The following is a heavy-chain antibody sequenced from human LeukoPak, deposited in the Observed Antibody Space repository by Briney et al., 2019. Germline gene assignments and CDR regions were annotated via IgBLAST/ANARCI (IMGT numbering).Heavy chain of an antibody. CDR3: ARERPLGVDY. D-gene: IGHD3-10*01. CDR2: ISSSSSTI. Sequence: GGSLRLSCAASGFTVSSNYMSWVRQAPGKGLEWVSYISSSSSTIYYADSVKGRFTISRDNAKNSLYLQMNSLRAEDTAVYYCARERPLGVDYWGQGTLVTVSS. CDR1: GFTVSSNY. J-gene: IGHJ4*02. V-gene: IGHV3-48*04.